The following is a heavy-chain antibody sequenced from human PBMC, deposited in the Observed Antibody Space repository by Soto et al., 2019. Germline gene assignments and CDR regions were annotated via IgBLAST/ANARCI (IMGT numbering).Heavy chain of an antibody. D-gene: IGHD1-26*01. CDR1: GGSSMISSYY. J-gene: IGHJ4*02. CDR3: ASLKIVGATPYHFDY. Sequence: PSETLSLTCDVSGGSSMISSYYCGWIRQPPGKGPEWIGSMYYSGSTYYNPSLKSRVTMSVDASKNEFSLRLNSVTAADTAVYYCASLKIVGATPYHFDYWSQGILVTVSS. CDR2: MYYSGST. V-gene: IGHV4-39*01.